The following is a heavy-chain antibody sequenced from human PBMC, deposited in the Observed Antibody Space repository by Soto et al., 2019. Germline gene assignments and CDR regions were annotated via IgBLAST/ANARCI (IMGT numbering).Heavy chain of an antibody. V-gene: IGHV1-3*01. J-gene: IGHJ6*02. Sequence: GASVKVSCKASGYTFTSYCMHWVRQAPGQRVEWMGWINAGNGNTKYSQKFQGRVTITRDTSASTAYMELSSLRSEDTAVYYCARDQCGGDCYSYYYYGMDVWGQGTTVTVSS. D-gene: IGHD2-21*02. CDR3: ARDQCGGDCYSYYYYGMDV. CDR1: GYTFTSYC. CDR2: INAGNGNT.